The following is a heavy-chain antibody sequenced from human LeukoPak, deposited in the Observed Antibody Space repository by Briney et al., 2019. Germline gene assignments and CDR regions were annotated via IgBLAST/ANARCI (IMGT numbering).Heavy chain of an antibody. D-gene: IGHD6-19*01. CDR2: FDPEDGET. CDR1: GYTLTELS. J-gene: IGHJ4*02. Sequence: ASVKVSCKVSGYTLTELSMHWVRQAPGKGLEWMGGFDPEDGETIYAQKFQGRVTMTEDTSTDAAYMELSSLRSEDTAVYYCATYASVAGTLGLLFDYWGQGTLVTVSS. V-gene: IGHV1-24*01. CDR3: ATYASVAGTLGLLFDY.